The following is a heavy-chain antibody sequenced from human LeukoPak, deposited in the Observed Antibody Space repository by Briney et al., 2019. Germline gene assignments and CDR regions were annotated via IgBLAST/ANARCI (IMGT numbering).Heavy chain of an antibody. D-gene: IGHD5-12*01. V-gene: IGHV1-18*01. CDR2: ISAYNGNT. J-gene: IGHJ5*02. CDR3: ARGVATITRGWFDP. CDR1: GYTFTSYG. Sequence: GASVKVSCKASGYTFTSYGISWGRQAPGQGLEWMGWISAYNGNTNYAQKLQGRVTMTTDTSPSTAYMELRSLRSDDTAVYYCARGVATITRGWFDPWGQGTLVTVSS.